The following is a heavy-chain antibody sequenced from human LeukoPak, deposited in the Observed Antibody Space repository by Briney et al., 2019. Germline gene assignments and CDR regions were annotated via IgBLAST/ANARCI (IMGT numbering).Heavy chain of an antibody. D-gene: IGHD3-10*01. CDR3: AKDQGRGLGSYSWGNFDY. V-gene: IGHV3-23*01. CDR2: ISSSASSR. Sequence: PGGSLTLSCAASGFTFSSFAMSWVRQAPGKGLEWVSAISSSASSRPYADSVKGRFTISRDNSKNTLYLEMNSLRAEDTAVYYCAKDQGRGLGSYSWGNFDYWGQGTLVTVSS. J-gene: IGHJ4*02. CDR1: GFTFSSFA.